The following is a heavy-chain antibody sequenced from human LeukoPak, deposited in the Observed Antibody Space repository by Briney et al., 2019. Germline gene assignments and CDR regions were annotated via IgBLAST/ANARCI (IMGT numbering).Heavy chain of an antibody. CDR3: ASIAAAGYYFDY. D-gene: IGHD6-13*01. CDR1: GYTFTSYD. V-gene: IGHV1-69*05. CDR2: IIPIFGTA. J-gene: IGHJ4*02. Sequence: GASVKVSCKASGYTFTSYDINWVRQAPGQGLEWMGRIIPIFGTANYAQKFQGRVTITTDESTSTAYMELSSLRSEDTAVYYCASIAAAGYYFDYGGQGTLVTVSS.